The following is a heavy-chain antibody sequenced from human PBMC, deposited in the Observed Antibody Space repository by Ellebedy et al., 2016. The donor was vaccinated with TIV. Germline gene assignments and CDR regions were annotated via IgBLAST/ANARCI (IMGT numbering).Heavy chain of an antibody. CDR3: ARGEGWIDN. V-gene: IGHV3-7*04. CDR1: GFTFSGYW. D-gene: IGHD5-24*01. J-gene: IGHJ4*02. CDR2: IKADGSEK. Sequence: GGSLRLXXPASGFTFSGYWISWVPQAPGKGLEWVANIKADGSEKYYVDSVKGRFTISRDNAKNSLYLQMNSLRAEDTAVYFCARGEGWIDNWGQGTLVTVSS.